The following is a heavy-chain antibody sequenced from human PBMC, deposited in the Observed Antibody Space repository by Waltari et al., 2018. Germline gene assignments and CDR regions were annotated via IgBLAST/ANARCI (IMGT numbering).Heavy chain of an antibody. CDR1: GYSFPRYW. J-gene: IGHJ4*02. D-gene: IGHD6-19*01. V-gene: IGHV5-51*01. Sequence: EVQLVQSGAEVKKPGESLKISCKGSGYSFPRYWIGWVPTLPGKGLEWMGIIYPGDSDTRYSPSFQGQVTISADKSISTAYLQWSSLKASDTAMYYCARLMSSGWYEAGNDYWGQGTLVTVSS. CDR3: ARLMSSGWYEAGNDY. CDR2: IYPGDSDT.